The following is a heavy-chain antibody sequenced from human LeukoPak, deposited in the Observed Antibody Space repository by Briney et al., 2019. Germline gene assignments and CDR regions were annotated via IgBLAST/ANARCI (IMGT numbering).Heavy chain of an antibody. V-gene: IGHV4-59*01. CDR1: GDSISSYY. CDR2: IYYSGST. D-gene: IGHD5-18*01. CDR3: ARDGGGYNYGEFGY. J-gene: IGHJ4*02. Sequence: SGTLSLTCTVSGDSISSYYWSWIRQPPGKGLEWIGYIYYSGSTNYNPSLKSRVTISIDTSKNQFSLNLSSVTAADTAVYYCARDGGGYNYGEFGYWGQGTLVTVSS.